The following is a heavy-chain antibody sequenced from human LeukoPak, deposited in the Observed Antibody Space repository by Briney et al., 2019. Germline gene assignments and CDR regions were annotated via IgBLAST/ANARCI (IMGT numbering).Heavy chain of an antibody. D-gene: IGHD3-9*01. Sequence: GASVKVSCNASGGTFSSYAISWVRQAPGQGLEWMGGIIPIFGTANYAQKFQGRVTITADESTSTAYMELRILRSEDTAVYYCAGGILTGYYAWDYWGQGTLVTVSA. CDR3: AGGILTGYYAWDY. CDR1: GGTFSSYA. V-gene: IGHV1-69*13. J-gene: IGHJ4*02. CDR2: IIPIFGTA.